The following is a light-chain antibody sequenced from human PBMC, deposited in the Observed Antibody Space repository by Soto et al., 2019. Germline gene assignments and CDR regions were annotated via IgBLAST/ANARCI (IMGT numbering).Light chain of an antibody. V-gene: IGKV2-28*01. CDR1: QSLLNGHRNNY. Sequence: DIVMTQSPLSLPVTPGEPASISCRSSQSLLNGHRNNYLNWYLQKPGQSPQLLIYLGSNRASGVPDRFSGSGSGTDFTLKISRVEAEDVGVYYCMQTLQTPLTFGGGTKVEIK. J-gene: IGKJ4*01. CDR2: LGS. CDR3: MQTLQTPLT.